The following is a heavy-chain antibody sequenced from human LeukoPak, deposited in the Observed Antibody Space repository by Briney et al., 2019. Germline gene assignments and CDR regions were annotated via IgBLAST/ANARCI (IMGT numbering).Heavy chain of an antibody. CDR3: ARDSPSSSIVFDY. V-gene: IGHV3-11*01. J-gene: IGHJ4*02. CDR1: GFTFSDYY. CDR2: ISSSGSTI. Sequence: PGGSLRLSCAASGFTFSDYYMSWIRQAPGKGLEGVSYISSSGSTIYYADSVEGRFTISRNNAKNSLYLQMNSLRAEDTAVYYCARDSPSSSIVFDYWGQGTLVAVSS. D-gene: IGHD6-13*01.